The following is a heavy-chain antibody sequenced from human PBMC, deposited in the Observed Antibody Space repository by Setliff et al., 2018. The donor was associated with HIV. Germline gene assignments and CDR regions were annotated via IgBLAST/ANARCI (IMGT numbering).Heavy chain of an antibody. CDR3: ARSNYDSSFDY. J-gene: IGHJ4*02. D-gene: IGHD3-22*01. Sequence: PSETLSLTCAVYGGSFSGYYWSWIRQPPEKGLEWIGEINHSGSTNYNPSLKSRVSISVDTSKNQFSLKLTSVTAADTAVYYCARSNYDSSFDYWGQGTLVTVS. CDR2: INHSGST. CDR1: GGSFSGYY. V-gene: IGHV4-34*01.